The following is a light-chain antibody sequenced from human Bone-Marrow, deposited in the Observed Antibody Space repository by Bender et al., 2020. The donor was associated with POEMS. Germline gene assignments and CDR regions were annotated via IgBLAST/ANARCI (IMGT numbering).Light chain of an antibody. CDR3: FSADNSGNPA. Sequence: SYELTQPASVSVSPGQTARITCSGDALPRRYVCWYQQKSGQAPVLVIYEDKRRPAEIPERFSGSSSGTVATLTITGAQVDDEADCYCFSADNSGNPAFGGGTKLTVL. CDR1: ALPRRY. V-gene: IGLV3-10*01. CDR2: EDK. J-gene: IGLJ2*01.